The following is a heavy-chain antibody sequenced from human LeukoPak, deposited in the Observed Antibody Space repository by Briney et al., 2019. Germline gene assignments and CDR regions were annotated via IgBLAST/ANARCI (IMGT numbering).Heavy chain of an antibody. CDR3: AREAVVVPAAIVYYGMDV. D-gene: IGHD2-2*01. CDR1: GGTFSSYA. J-gene: IGHJ6*02. V-gene: IGHV1-69*13. CDR2: IIPIFGTA. Sequence: EASVKVSCKASGGTFSSYAISWVRQAPGQGLEWMGGIIPIFGTANYAQKFQGRVTITADESTSTAYMELSSLRSEDTAVYYCAREAVVVPAAIVYYGMDVWGQGTTVTVSS.